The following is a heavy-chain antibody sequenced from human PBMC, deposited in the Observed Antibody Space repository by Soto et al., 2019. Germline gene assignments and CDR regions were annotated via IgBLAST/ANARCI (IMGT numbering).Heavy chain of an antibody. V-gene: IGHV1-2*04. CDR2: INPNSGGT. J-gene: IGHJ6*02. Sequence: ASLKVSCKASGYTFTGYYMHWVRQAPGQGLEWMGWINPNSGGTNYAQKFQGWVTMTRDTSISTAYMELSRLRSDDTAVYYCAREPSMSVTLESRTYGMDVWGQGTTVTVSS. D-gene: IGHD4-17*01. CDR1: GYTFTGYY. CDR3: AREPSMSVTLESRTYGMDV.